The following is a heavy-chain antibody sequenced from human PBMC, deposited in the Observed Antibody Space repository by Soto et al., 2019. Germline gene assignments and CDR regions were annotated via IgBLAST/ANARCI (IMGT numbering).Heavy chain of an antibody. V-gene: IGHV1-18*04. Sequence: GASVKVSCKASGYTFTGYYMHWVRQAPGQGLEWMGWINANNGNTNYAQKLQGRVTMTTDTSTSTAYMELRSLRSDDTAVYYCARDADIVATTWHFNWFDPWGQGTLVTVSS. D-gene: IGHD5-12*01. CDR1: GYTFTGYY. J-gene: IGHJ5*02. CDR3: ARDADIVATTWHFNWFDP. CDR2: INANNGNT.